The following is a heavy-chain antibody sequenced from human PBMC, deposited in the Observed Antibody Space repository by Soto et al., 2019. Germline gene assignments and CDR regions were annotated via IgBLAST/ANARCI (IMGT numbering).Heavy chain of an antibody. V-gene: IGHV3-74*01. CDR2: ISGDESST. J-gene: IGHJ2*01. CDR3: ARVGSCSSTSCFSYFDL. CDR1: GFTFSSYY. D-gene: IGHD2-2*01. Sequence: EVQLVESGGGLVQPGGSLRLSCAASGFTFSSYYMHWVRQVPGKGRVWVSRISGDESSTSYADSVKGRFTISRDNAKKTLYLQMNSLRAEDTAVYFCARVGSCSSTSCFSYFDLWGRGTLVIVSS.